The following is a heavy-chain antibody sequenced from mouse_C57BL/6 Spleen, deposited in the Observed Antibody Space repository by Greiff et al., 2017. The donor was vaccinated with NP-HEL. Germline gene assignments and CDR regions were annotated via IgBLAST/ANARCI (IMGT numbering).Heavy chain of an antibody. CDR1: GYTFTSYW. J-gene: IGHJ3*01. V-gene: IGHV1-74*01. D-gene: IGHD2-5*01. Sequence: VQLQQPGAELVKPGASVKVSCKASGYTFTSYWMHWVKQRPGQGLEWIGRIHPSDSDTNYNQKFKGKATLTVDKSSSTAYMQLSSLTSEDSAVYYCAIPTYYSNYEGFAYWGQGTLVTVSA. CDR3: AIPTYYSNYEGFAY. CDR2: IHPSDSDT.